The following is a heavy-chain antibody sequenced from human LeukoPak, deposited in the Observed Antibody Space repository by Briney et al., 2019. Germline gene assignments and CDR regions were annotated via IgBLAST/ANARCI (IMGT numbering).Heavy chain of an antibody. Sequence: GGSLRLSCAASGFTFSSYWMHWVRHAPGKGLVWVSRINSDGSSTSYGDSVKGRFTISRDNAKNTLYLQMNSLRAEDTAVYYCARSMVTIPIPGGYWGQGTLVTVSS. CDR2: INSDGSST. V-gene: IGHV3-74*01. CDR1: GFTFSSYW. D-gene: IGHD2-2*02. J-gene: IGHJ4*02. CDR3: ARSMVTIPIPGGY.